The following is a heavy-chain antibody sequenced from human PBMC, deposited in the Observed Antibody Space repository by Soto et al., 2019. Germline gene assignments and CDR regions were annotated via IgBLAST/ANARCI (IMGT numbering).Heavy chain of an antibody. D-gene: IGHD6-13*01. CDR1: GYTFTSYD. V-gene: IGHV1-8*01. CDR3: ARRGYSSSWYYYYYYGMDV. J-gene: IGHJ6*02. CDR2: MNPNSGNT. Sequence: QVQLVQSGAEVKKPGASVKVSCKASGYTFTSYDINWVRQATGQGLEWMGRMNPNSGNTGYAQKLHGRVTMTRNTSISTAYMELSSLRSADTAVYYCARRGYSSSWYYYYYYGMDVWGQGTTVTVSS.